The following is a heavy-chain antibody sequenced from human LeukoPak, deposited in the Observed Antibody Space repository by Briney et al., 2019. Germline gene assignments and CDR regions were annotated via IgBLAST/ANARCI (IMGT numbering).Heavy chain of an antibody. CDR1: GFTFTNSA. CDR3: ASDSSGTGAFDI. Sequence: ASVKVSCKASGFTFTNSAMQWVRQARGQRGEWIGWIVVGSGNTNYAQKFQERVTITRDMSTSTAYMELSSLRSEDTAVYYCASDSSGTGAFDIWGQGTMVTVSS. CDR2: IVVGSGNT. J-gene: IGHJ3*02. D-gene: IGHD3-22*01. V-gene: IGHV1-58*02.